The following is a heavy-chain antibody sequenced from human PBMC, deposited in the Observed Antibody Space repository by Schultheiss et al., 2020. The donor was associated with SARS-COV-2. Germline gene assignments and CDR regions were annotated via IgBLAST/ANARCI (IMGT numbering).Heavy chain of an antibody. V-gene: IGHV1-2*02. CDR2: INPNSGGT. CDR3: ARGRGFWELGSGGGDMDV. CDR1: GYTFTGYY. D-gene: IGHD3-10*01. J-gene: IGHJ6*02. Sequence: ASVKVSCKASGYTFTGYYMHWVRQAPGQGLEWMGWINPNSGGTNYAQKFQGRVTMTRNTSISTAYMELSSLRSEDTAVYYCARGRGFWELGSGGGDMDVWGQGTTVTVSS.